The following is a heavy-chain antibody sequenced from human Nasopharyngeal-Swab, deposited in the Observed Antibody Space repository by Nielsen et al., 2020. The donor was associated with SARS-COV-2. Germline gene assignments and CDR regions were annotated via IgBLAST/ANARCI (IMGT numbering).Heavy chain of an antibody. CDR1: GFTFGDYA. D-gene: IGHD6-19*01. CDR3: TRETPYSSGWYSFDY. J-gene: IGHJ4*02. Sequence: GESLKISCTASGFTFGDYAMSWFRQAPGKGLEWVGFIRSKAYGGTTEYAASVKGRFTISRDDSKSIAYPQMNSLKTEDTAVYYCTRETPYSSGWYSFDYWGQGTLVTVSS. CDR2: IRSKAYGGTT. V-gene: IGHV3-49*03.